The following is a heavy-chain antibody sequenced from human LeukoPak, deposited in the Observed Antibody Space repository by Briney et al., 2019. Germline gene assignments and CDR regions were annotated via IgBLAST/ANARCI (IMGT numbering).Heavy chain of an antibody. V-gene: IGHV3-23*05. CDR3: AKGSSGWPYYFDY. J-gene: IGHJ4*02. CDR1: GFTFSIRI. D-gene: IGHD6-19*01. Sequence: PGGSLSLSCAPSGFTFSIRIMMWARHAPGKGLEWVSSIDSSATNTYYEDPVKGPFSISRDNYTNTLFLQMNSLRAKDTAVYYCAKGSSGWPYYFDYWGQGTLVTVSS. CDR2: IDSSATNT.